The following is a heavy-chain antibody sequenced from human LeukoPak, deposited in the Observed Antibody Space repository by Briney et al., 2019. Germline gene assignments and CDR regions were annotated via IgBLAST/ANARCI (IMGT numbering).Heavy chain of an antibody. V-gene: IGHV4-34*01. CDR3: ARGEPMVYLFDY. D-gene: IGHD3-10*01. J-gene: IGHJ4*02. CDR1: GGSFSGYY. Sequence: PSETLSLTCAAYGGSFSGYYWSWIRQPPGKGLEWIGEINHSGSTNYNPSLKSRVTISVDTSKNQFSLKLSSVTAADTAVYYCARGEPMVYLFDYWGQGTLVTVSS. CDR2: INHSGST.